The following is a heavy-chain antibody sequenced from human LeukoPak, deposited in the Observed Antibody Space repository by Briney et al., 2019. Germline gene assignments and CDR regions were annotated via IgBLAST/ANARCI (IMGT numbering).Heavy chain of an antibody. CDR3: ARSVGMPAYYFDY. Sequence: SETLSLTCTVSGGSISSYYCSWIRQPPGKGLEWIGYIYYSGSTNYNPSLKSRVTISVDTSKNQFSLKLSSVTAADTAVYYCARSVGMPAYYFDYWGQGTLVTVSS. V-gene: IGHV4-59*01. CDR1: GGSISSYY. CDR2: IYYSGST. D-gene: IGHD1-26*01. J-gene: IGHJ4*02.